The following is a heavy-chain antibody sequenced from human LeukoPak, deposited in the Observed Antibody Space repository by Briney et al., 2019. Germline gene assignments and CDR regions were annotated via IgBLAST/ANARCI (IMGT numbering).Heavy chain of an antibody. D-gene: IGHD6-25*01. CDR3: ARDKGGLAASNCFDP. V-gene: IGHV4-59*11. CDR1: GGSISSHY. CDR2: IYYSGST. Sequence: SETLSLTCTVSGGSISSHYWSWIRQPPGKGLEWIGYIYYSGSTNYNPSLKSRVTISVDTSKNQFSLKLSSVTAADTAVYYCARDKGGLAASNCFDPWGQGTLVTVSS. J-gene: IGHJ5*02.